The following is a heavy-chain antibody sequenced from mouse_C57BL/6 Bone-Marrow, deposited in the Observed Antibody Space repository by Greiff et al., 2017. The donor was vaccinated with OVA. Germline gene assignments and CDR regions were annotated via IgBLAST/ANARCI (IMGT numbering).Heavy chain of an antibody. CDR1: GYTFTDYN. J-gene: IGHJ4*01. CDR3: AREERYAMDY. CDR2: INPNNGGT. V-gene: IGHV1-22*01. Sequence: VQLKESGPELVKPGASVKMSCKASGYTFTDYNMHWVKQSHGKSLEWIGYINPNNGGTSYNQKFKGKATLTVNKSSSTAYMELRSLTSEDSAVYYCAREERYAMDYWGQGTSVTVSS.